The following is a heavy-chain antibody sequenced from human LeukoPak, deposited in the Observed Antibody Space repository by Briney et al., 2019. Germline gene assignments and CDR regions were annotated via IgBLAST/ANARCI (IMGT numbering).Heavy chain of an antibody. D-gene: IGHD3-3*01. CDR1: GGSISSYY. J-gene: IGHJ3*02. CDR2: IYYSGST. CDR3: ASAYYDFWSGYRVDAFDI. V-gene: IGHV4-59*01. Sequence: SETLSLTCTVSGGSISSYYWSWIRQPPGKGLEWIGYIYYSGSTNYNPSLKSRVTISVDTSKNQFSLKLSSVTAADTAVYYCASAYYDFWSGYRVDAFDIWGQGTMVTVSS.